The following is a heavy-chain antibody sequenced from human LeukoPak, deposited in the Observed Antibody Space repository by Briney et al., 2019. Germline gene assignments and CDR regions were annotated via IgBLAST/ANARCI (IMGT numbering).Heavy chain of an antibody. CDR2: INPNSGGT. J-gene: IGHJ5*02. CDR3: AKTIADGGFDP. Sequence: GASVKVSCKASGYTFTGYYMHWMRQAPGQGLEWMGRINPNSGGTNYAQKFQGRVTMTRDTSISTAYMELSRLRSDDTAVYYCAKTIADGGFDPWGQGTLVTVSS. V-gene: IGHV1-2*06. CDR1: GYTFTGYY. D-gene: IGHD6-13*01.